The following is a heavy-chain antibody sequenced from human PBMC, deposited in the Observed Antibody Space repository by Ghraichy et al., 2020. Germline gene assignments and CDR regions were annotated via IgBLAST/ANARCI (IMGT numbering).Heavy chain of an antibody. CDR3: ASSGDWAWGYFDY. Sequence: SETLSLTCTVSGGSISSSSYYWGWIRQPPGKGLEWIGSIYYSGSTYYNPSLKSRVTISVDTSKNQFSLKLSSVTAADTAVYYCASSGDWAWGYFDYWGQGTLVTVSS. J-gene: IGHJ4*02. D-gene: IGHD2-21*02. CDR2: IYYSGST. CDR1: GGSISSSSYY. V-gene: IGHV4-39*01.